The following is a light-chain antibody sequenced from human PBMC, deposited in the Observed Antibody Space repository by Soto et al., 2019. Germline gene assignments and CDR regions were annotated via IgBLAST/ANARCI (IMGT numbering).Light chain of an antibody. V-gene: IGLV2-14*01. J-gene: IGLJ1*01. Sequence: QSALTQPASVSGSPGQSITISCTGTSSDVGGYNYVSWYQQHPGKAPTLMIYDVSNRPSGVSNRFSGSKSGNTASLTIFGLQAEDEADYYCSSYTSSSTLTYVFGTGTKLTVL. CDR3: SSYTSSSTLTYV. CDR2: DVS. CDR1: SSDVGGYNY.